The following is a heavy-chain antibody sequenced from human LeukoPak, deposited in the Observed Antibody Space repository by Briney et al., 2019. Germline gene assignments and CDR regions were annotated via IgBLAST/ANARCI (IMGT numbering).Heavy chain of an antibody. V-gene: IGHV4-59*12. CDR1: GGSISSYY. CDR2: IYYSGST. CDR3: ARAPYYYDSSGYYFDY. J-gene: IGHJ4*02. Sequence: PSETLSLTCTVSGGSISSYYWSWIRQPPGKGLEWIGYIYYSGSTNYNPSLKSRVTISVDKSKNQFSLKLSSVTAAGTAVYYCARAPYYYDSSGYYFDYWGQGTLVTVSS. D-gene: IGHD3-22*01.